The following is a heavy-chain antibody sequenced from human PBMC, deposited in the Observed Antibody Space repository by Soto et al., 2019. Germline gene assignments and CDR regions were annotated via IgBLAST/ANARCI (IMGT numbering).Heavy chain of an antibody. D-gene: IGHD4-4*01. Sequence: GGSLRLSCAASGFSFSDSVMHWVRQASGKGLEWVGRIRSKANNYATAYAASVKGRFTISRDDSKNTAYLQMNSLKTEDTAVYYCTGGENDYNYYYYYPMDIWGQGTTVTVSS. CDR3: TGGENDYNYYYYYPMDI. CDR2: IRSKANNYAT. J-gene: IGHJ6*02. CDR1: GFSFSDSV. V-gene: IGHV3-73*01.